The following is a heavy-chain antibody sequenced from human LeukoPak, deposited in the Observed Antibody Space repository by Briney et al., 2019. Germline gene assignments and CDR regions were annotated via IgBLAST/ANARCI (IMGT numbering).Heavy chain of an antibody. CDR3: AKGNNSLSFNFDY. D-gene: IGHD2/OR15-2a*01. V-gene: IGHV3-43*02. Sequence: PGGSLRLSCAASGFTFHDFSMHWVRQAPGKGLEWVSLVSGDGGVTHYADSVKGRFTISRDNSKNSLYLQMSSLRVEDTAFYYCAKGNNSLSFNFDYWGQGTLVTVSS. CDR1: GFTFHDFS. CDR2: VSGDGGVT. J-gene: IGHJ4*02.